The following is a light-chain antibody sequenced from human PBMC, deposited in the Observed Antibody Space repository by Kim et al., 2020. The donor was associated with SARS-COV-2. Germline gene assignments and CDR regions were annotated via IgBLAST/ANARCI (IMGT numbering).Light chain of an antibody. CDR3: QQTFSTPPYT. CDR2: AAS. J-gene: IGKJ2*01. Sequence: IQMTQSPSSLSASLGDRVTITCRASQSISSYLNWYQQKPGKAPRLLIYAASDLQTGVPSRFSGSGSGTDFTLTISSLQPADFATYYCQQTFSTPPYTFGQGTKLEI. V-gene: IGKV1-39*01. CDR1: QSISSY.